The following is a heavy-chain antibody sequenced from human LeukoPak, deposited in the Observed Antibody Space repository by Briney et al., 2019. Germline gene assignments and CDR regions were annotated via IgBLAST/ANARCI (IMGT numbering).Heavy chain of an antibody. CDR1: GFTFSSYG. V-gene: IGHV3-30*02. CDR3: AKDFDRFGELFWYFDL. D-gene: IGHD3-10*01. Sequence: PGGSLRLSCAASGFTFSSYGMHWVRQAPGKGLEWVAFIRYDGSNKYYADSVKGRFTISRDNSKNTLYLQMNSLRAEDTAVYYCAKDFDRFGELFWYFDLWGRGTLVTVSS. J-gene: IGHJ2*01. CDR2: IRYDGSNK.